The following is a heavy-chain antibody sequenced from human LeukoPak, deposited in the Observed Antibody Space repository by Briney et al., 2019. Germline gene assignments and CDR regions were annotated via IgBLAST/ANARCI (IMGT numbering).Heavy chain of an antibody. D-gene: IGHD6-13*01. CDR3: TAASGSYWYFDL. Sequence: SETLSLTCTVSGGSISSYYWSWIRQPPGKGLEWIGFIYYSGSTNYNPSLKSRLTISVDTSKSQFSLRLSSVTAAGTAVYYCTAASGSYWYFDLWGRGALVTVSS. CDR1: GGSISSYY. J-gene: IGHJ2*01. V-gene: IGHV4-59*08. CDR2: IYYSGST.